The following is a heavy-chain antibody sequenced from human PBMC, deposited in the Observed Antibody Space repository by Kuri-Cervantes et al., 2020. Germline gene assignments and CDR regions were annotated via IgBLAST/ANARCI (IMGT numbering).Heavy chain of an antibody. V-gene: IGHV3-7*01. D-gene: IGHD4-17*01. J-gene: IGHJ4*02. CDR1: GFTFSSYW. Sequence: GESLKISCAASGFTFSSYWMSWVRQAPGKGLEWVANIKQDGSEKYYVDSVKGRFTISRDNAKNSLYLQMNSLRDEDTAVYYCARDYGYYFDYWGQGTLVTVSS. CDR3: ARDYGYYFDY. CDR2: IKQDGSEK.